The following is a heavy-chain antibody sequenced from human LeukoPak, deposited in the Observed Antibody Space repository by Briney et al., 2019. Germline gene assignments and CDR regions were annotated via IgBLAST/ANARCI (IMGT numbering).Heavy chain of an antibody. CDR3: ARDRVPYYDILTGYDGFDP. J-gene: IGHJ5*02. CDR1: GYTFTGYY. Sequence: ASVKVSCKASGYTFTGYYMHWVRQAPGQGLEWMGWINPNSGGTNYAQKFQGRVTMTRDTSISTAYMELSRLRSDDTAVYYCARDRVPYYDILTGYDGFDPWGQGTLVTVSS. V-gene: IGHV1-2*02. D-gene: IGHD3-9*01. CDR2: INPNSGGT.